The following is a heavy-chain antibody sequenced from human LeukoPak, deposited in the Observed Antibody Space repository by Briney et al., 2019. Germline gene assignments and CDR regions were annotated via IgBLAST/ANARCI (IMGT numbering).Heavy chain of an antibody. V-gene: IGHV4-30-2*01. CDR3: AREVKQLVYFDY. D-gene: IGHD6-6*01. Sequence: SETLSLTCTVSGGSLSSGGYYWSWIRQPPGKGLEWIGYIYHSGSTYYNPSLKSRVTISVDRSKNQFSLKLSSVTAADTAVYYCAREVKQLVYFDYWGQGTLVTVSS. CDR1: GGSLSSGGYY. J-gene: IGHJ4*02. CDR2: IYHSGST.